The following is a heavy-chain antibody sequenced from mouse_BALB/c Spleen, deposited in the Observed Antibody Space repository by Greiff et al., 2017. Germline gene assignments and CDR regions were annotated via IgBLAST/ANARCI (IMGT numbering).Heavy chain of an antibody. Sequence: EVKLMESGGGLVKPGGSLKLSCAASGFTFSSYTMSWVRQTPEKRLEWVATISSGGSYTYYPDSVKGRFTISRDNAKNTLYLQMSSLKSEDTAMYYCTRETLYYDYDWFDYWGQGTLVTVSA. CDR1: GFTFSSYT. J-gene: IGHJ3*01. D-gene: IGHD2-4*01. CDR3: TRETLYYDYDWFDY. CDR2: ISSGGSYT. V-gene: IGHV5-6-4*01.